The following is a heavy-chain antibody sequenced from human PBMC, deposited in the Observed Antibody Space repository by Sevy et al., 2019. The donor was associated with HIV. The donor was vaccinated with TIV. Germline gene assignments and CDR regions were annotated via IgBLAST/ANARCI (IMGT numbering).Heavy chain of an antibody. J-gene: IGHJ5*01. Sequence: GGSLRLSCVASGFTFDDYAMHWVRQAPGKGPEWVSGSSWNSGSIGYAESVKGRFTISRDNAKNSLYLQMNSLRVEDTALYYCAKGIGYSNGWYSWFDSLGQGTLVTVSS. CDR1: GFTFDDYA. V-gene: IGHV3-9*01. CDR3: AKGIGYSNGWYSWFDS. CDR2: SSWNSGSI. D-gene: IGHD6-19*01.